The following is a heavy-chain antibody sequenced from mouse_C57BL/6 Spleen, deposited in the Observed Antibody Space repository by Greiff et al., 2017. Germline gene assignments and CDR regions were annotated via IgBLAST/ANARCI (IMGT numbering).Heavy chain of an antibody. Sequence: VQLQQPGAELVKPGASVKMSCKASGYTFTSYWITWVKQRPGQGLEWIGDIYPGSGSTNYNEKFKSKATLTVDTSSSTAYMQLSSLTSEDSAVYYCARRYDGDEGWYFDVWAQGPRSPSPQ. J-gene: IGHJ1*03. CDR2: IYPGSGST. CDR1: GYTFTSYW. D-gene: IGHD2-3*01. CDR3: ARRYDGDEGWYFDV. V-gene: IGHV1-55*01.